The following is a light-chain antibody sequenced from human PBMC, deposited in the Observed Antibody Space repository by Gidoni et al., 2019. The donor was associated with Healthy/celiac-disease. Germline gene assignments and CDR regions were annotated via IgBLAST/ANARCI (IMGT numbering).Light chain of an antibody. V-gene: IGKV3-15*01. CDR2: GAS. CDR1: QSVSTY. J-gene: IGKJ2*01. CDR3: QQCNNWPPVT. Sequence: IVMTQSPATLSVSPGERATLSCRASQSVSTYLAWYQQKPGQAPRLLIYGASTRATGIPARFSGSGSGTEFTLTISSLQSEDFAVYYCQQCNNWPPVTFGQGTKLEIK.